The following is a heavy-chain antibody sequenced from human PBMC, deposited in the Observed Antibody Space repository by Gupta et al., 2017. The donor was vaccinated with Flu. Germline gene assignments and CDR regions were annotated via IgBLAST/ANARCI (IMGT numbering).Heavy chain of an antibody. V-gene: IGHV4-61*02. CDR1: GGSISSGSYY. CDR3: ARAKVTMVRGVITKTYYYGMDV. Sequence: QVQLQESGPGLVKPSQTLSLTCTVSGGSISSGSYYWSWIRQPGGKGLEWIGRIYTSGSTNYNPSLKSRGTISVDTSKNQFSLKLSSVTAADTAVYYCARAKVTMVRGVITKTYYYGMDVWGQGTTVTVSS. J-gene: IGHJ6*02. CDR2: IYTSGST. D-gene: IGHD3-10*01.